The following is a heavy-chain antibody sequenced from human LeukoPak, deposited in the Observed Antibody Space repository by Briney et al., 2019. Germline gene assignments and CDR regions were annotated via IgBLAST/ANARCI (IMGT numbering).Heavy chain of an antibody. Sequence: ASVKVSCKASGGTFSSYAISWVRQAPGQGLEWMGGIIPIFGTANYAQKFQGRVTITADESTSTAYMELSSLRSEDTAVYYCARVVTGGMDVWGQGTTVTVSS. J-gene: IGHJ6*02. V-gene: IGHV1-69*13. CDR1: GGTFSSYA. D-gene: IGHD4-23*01. CDR2: IIPIFGTA. CDR3: ARVVTGGMDV.